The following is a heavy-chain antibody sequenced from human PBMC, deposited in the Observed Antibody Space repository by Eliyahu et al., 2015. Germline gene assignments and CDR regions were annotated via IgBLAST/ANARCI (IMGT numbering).Heavy chain of an antibody. D-gene: IGHD2-15*01. V-gene: IGHV1-69*06. CDR2: IIPIXGTA. CDR1: GXTFSSDA. Sequence: QVQLVQSGAEVXKPGSSVKVSCKASGXTFSSDAISWVRQAPGQGLEWMGGIIPIXGTANYAQKFQGRVTITADKSTSTAYMELSSLRSEDTAVYYCARLVVVAARGGFDPWGQGTLVTVSS. CDR3: ARLVVVAARGGFDP. J-gene: IGHJ5*02.